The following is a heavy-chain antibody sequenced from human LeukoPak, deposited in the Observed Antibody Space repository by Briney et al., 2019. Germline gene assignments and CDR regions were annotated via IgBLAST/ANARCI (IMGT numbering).Heavy chain of an antibody. Sequence: GGSLRLCCAASGFTFSSYSMNWVRQATGKGLEWVSAISGSGGSTYYADSVKGRFTISRDNSKNTLYLQMNSLRAEDTAVYYCAKSSDYYDSSGSIDYWGQGTLVTVSS. CDR1: GFTFSSYS. J-gene: IGHJ4*02. D-gene: IGHD3-22*01. CDR2: ISGSGGST. CDR3: AKSSDYYDSSGSIDY. V-gene: IGHV3-23*01.